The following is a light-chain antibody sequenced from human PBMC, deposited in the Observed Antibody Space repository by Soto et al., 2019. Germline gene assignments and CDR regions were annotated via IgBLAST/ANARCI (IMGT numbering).Light chain of an antibody. CDR1: QSVSNSY. CDR2: GAS. V-gene: IGKV3-20*01. CDR3: QQYGSSPRT. J-gene: IGKJ2*01. Sequence: EVVLTQSPGTLSLSPGERATLSCRASQSVSNSYLAWYQQKPGQAPRLLIYGASSRATGIPDRFSGSGSGTDFTLTISRLEPEDLAVYYCQQYGSSPRTFGQGTNLEI.